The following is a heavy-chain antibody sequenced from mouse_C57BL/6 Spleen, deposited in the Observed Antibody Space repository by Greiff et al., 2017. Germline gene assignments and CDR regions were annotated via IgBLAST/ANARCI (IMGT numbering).Heavy chain of an antibody. CDR2: IWSGGST. V-gene: IGHV2-2*01. D-gene: IGHD2-3*01. Sequence: VKLVESGPGLVQPSQSLSITCTVSGFSLTSYGVHWVRQSPGKGLEWLGVIWSGGSTDYNAAFISRLSISKDNSKSQVFFKMNSLQADDTAIYYCARGGDGYFYAMDYWGQGTSVTVSS. CDR1: GFSLTSYG. J-gene: IGHJ4*01. CDR3: ARGGDGYFYAMDY.